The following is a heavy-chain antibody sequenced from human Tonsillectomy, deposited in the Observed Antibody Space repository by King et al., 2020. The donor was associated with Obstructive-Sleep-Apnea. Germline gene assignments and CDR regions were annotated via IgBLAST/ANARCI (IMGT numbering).Heavy chain of an antibody. J-gene: IGHJ6*02. CDR1: GFTFSSYW. CDR3: ARDRLTVIWITYYVYAMDV. Sequence: VQLVESGGGLVQPGGSLRLSYAASGFTFSSYWMSWVRQAPGKGLEWVANIKPDGSEKYYVDSGKGRFTISRDNAKNSLYLQMNSLRAEDTAVYYCARDRLTVIWITYYVYAMDVWGQGTTVTVSS. CDR2: IKPDGSEK. D-gene: IGHD7-27*01. V-gene: IGHV3-7*03.